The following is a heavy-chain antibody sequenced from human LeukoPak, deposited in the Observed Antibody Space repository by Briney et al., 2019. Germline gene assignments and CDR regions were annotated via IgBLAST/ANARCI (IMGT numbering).Heavy chain of an antibody. CDR2: IYYSGST. D-gene: IGHD2-2*01. CDR3: ARRPGSFTFDY. Sequence: SETLSLTCTVSGGSISSFHWSWIRQPPGKGLEWIGYIYYSGSTIYNPFLKSRVTISIDTSKNQFSLKLSSVTAADTAVYYCARRPGSFTFDYWGQGTLVTVSS. J-gene: IGHJ4*02. V-gene: IGHV4-59*12. CDR1: GGSISSFH.